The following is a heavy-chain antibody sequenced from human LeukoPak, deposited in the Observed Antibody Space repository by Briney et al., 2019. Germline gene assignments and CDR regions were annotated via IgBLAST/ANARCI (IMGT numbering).Heavy chain of an antibody. CDR2: INPNSGGR. J-gene: IGHJ4*02. CDR1: GYTFTDYY. CDR3: ASSLISAAGTSFNS. V-gene: IGHV1-2*02. Sequence: VASVKVSCKASGYTFTDYYMHWVRQAPGQGLEWMGWINPNSGGRNYAQKFQGRVTLTRDTSISTASMELSSLRSDDTAVYYCASSLISAAGTSFNSWGQGTLVTVSS. D-gene: IGHD6-13*01.